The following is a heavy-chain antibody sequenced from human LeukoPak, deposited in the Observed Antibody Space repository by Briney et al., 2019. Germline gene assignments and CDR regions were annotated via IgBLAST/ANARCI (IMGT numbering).Heavy chain of an antibody. J-gene: IGHJ4*02. CDR3: ARGSYDYVWGSYRYTTFDY. Sequence: ASVKVSCKASGYTFTSYAMNWVRQAPGQGLEWMGWINTNTGNPTYAQGFPGLFVFSLDTSVSTAYLQISSLKAEDTAVYYCARGSYDYVWGSYRYTTFDYWGQGTLVTVSS. D-gene: IGHD3-16*02. CDR2: INTNTGNP. V-gene: IGHV7-4-1*02. CDR1: GYTFTSYA.